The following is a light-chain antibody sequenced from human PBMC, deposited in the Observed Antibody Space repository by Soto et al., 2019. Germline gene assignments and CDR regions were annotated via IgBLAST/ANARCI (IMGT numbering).Light chain of an antibody. CDR1: TDDIRSYKL. CDR2: EVS. J-gene: IGLJ1*01. Sequence: QPALTRPASVAGSPGQSITISCTRITDDIRSYKLVSWYQQYTGKAPELLIFEVSSRHSGISDRFSRSKSGNTASLTISGLQADDEADYYCSSYSISDTPYVFGGGTKVTVL. CDR3: SSYSISDTPYV. V-gene: IGLV2-14*02.